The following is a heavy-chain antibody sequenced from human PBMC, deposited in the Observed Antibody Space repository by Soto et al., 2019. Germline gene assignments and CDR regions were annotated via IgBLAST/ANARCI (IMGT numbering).Heavy chain of an antibody. J-gene: IGHJ1*01. CDR2: IYYSGST. CDR3: ARISYCSGGSCYPEYFQH. Sequence: QLQLQESGPGLVKPSETLSLTCSVSGGSISSRSYYWGWIRQPPGKGLEWIGSIYYSGSTYYNPSLKSRVTMSVDTSKNQFSLKLSSVTAADTAVYYCARISYCSGGSCYPEYFQHWGQGTLVTVSS. V-gene: IGHV4-39*01. CDR1: GGSISSRSYY. D-gene: IGHD2-15*01.